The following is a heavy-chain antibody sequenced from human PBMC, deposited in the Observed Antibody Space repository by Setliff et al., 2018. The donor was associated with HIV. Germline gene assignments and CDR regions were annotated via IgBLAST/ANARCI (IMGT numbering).Heavy chain of an antibody. CDR1: GGSISSYY. CDR3: ARGLSFYDPGGFDY. V-gene: IGHV4-4*09. Sequence: SETLSLTCTVSGGSISSYYWSWFRQPPGEGLEWIGYIYTSGSTNYNPSLKSRVTISVDTSKNQFSLKLSSVTAADTAVYYCARGLSFYDPGGFDYWGQGTLVTVSS. J-gene: IGHJ4*02. D-gene: IGHD3-22*01. CDR2: IYTSGST.